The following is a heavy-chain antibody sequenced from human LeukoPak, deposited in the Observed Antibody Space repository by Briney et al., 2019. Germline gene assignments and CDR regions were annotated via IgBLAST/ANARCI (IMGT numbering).Heavy chain of an antibody. Sequence: GGSLRLSCAASGFTFSSYWMTWVRQAPGKGLEWVANIKQDGSEKNYVDSVKGRFTISRDNAKNSLYLQMNSLRAEDSGVYYCAKDYGLEWGQGTLVTVSS. CDR3: AKDYGLE. J-gene: IGHJ4*02. CDR2: IKQDGSEK. CDR1: GFTFSSYW. D-gene: IGHD4-17*01. V-gene: IGHV3-7*01.